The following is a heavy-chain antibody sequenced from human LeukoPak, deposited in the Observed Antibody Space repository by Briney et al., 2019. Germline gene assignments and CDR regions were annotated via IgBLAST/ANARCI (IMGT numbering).Heavy chain of an antibody. CDR2: ISSSSSSI. V-gene: IGHV3-21*01. D-gene: IGHD3-10*01. Sequence: AGGSLRLSCAASGFTFITYSMNWVRQAPGKGLEWVSSISSSSSSIYYADSVKGRFTISRDNAKNSVYLQMNSLRAEDTAVYYCARDLIYYDSGSYYNDLFDYWGQGTLVTVSA. CDR3: ARDLIYYDSGSYYNDLFDY. CDR1: GFTFITYS. J-gene: IGHJ4*02.